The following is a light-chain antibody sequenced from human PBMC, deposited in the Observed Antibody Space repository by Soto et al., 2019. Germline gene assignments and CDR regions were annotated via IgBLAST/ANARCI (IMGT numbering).Light chain of an antibody. CDR2: GAS. Sequence: EIVMTQSPATLSVSPGERATLSCRASQSVSSNLAWYQQKPGQAPRLLIYGASTRATGIPARFSGSGSGTEFTLTISSLQSEDLAVYYCQQYINWPYSFGRGIKLEIK. V-gene: IGKV3-15*01. CDR1: QSVSSN. CDR3: QQYINWPYS. J-gene: IGKJ2*01.